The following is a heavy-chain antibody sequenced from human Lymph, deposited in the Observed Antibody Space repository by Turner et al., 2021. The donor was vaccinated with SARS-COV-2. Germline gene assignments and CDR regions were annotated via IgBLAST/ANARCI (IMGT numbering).Heavy chain of an antibody. CDR1: GYIFTSYG. CDR2: ISAYNGYT. V-gene: IGHV1-18*04. D-gene: IGHD2-2*02. Sequence: QVQLVQSGAEVKKPGASVKVPCKAPGYIFTSYGISWVRQAPGQGLEWMGWISAYNGYTNYAQKLQGRVTMTTDTSTSTAYMELRSLRSDDTAVYYCAREGYCSTTSCYRGQYYYYGMDVWGQGTTVTVSS. J-gene: IGHJ6*02. CDR3: AREGYCSTTSCYRGQYYYYGMDV.